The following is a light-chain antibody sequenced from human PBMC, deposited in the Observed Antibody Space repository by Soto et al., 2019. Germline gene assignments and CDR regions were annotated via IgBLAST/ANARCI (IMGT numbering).Light chain of an antibody. CDR3: SSYRSGSTLV. CDR1: SSDVGGSNY. CDR2: DVN. Sequence: QSALTQPASVSGSPGQSFTISCTGTSSDVGGSNYVSWYQQHPGKAPKLMIYDVNNRPSGISNRFSGSKSGNTASLTISGLQAEDEADYYCSSYRSGSTLVFGGGTKLTVL. J-gene: IGLJ2*01. V-gene: IGLV2-14*01.